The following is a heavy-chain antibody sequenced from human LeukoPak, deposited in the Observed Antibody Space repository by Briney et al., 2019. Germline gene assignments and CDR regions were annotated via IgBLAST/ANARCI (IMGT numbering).Heavy chain of an antibody. J-gene: IGHJ4*02. V-gene: IGHV3-64D*09. Sequence: GGSLRLSCSASGFTFSTYAMHWVRQAPGKGLEHVSAISSSGGSTYYADSVKGRFTISRDNSKNTLYLQMSSLRGEDTAVYYCVKDSNWNYILALFDYWGQGTLVTASS. CDR2: ISSSGGST. CDR1: GFTFSTYA. CDR3: VKDSNWNYILALFDY. D-gene: IGHD1-7*01.